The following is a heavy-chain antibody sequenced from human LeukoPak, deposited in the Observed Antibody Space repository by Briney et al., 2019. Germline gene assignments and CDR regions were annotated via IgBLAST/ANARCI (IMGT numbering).Heavy chain of an antibody. CDR2: ISGSGGST. Sequence: PGGSLRLSCAASGFTFSSYAMSRVRQAPGKGLEWVSAISGSGGSTYYADSVKGRFTISRDNSKNTLYLQMNSLRAEDTAVYYCAKDVGYCSGGICYLFDYWGQGTLVTVSS. CDR1: GFTFSSYA. D-gene: IGHD2-15*01. V-gene: IGHV3-23*01. J-gene: IGHJ4*02. CDR3: AKDVGYCSGGICYLFDY.